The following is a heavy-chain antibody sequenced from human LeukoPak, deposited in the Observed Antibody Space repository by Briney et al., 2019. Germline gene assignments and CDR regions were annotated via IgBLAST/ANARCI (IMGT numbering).Heavy chain of an antibody. CDR3: ASRPYDFWSGYPPYNWFDP. Sequence: SETLSLTCAVYGGSFSGYYWSWIRQPPGKGLEWIGEINHSGSTNYNPSPKSRVTISVDTSKNQFSLKLSSVTAADTAVYYCASRPYDFWSGYPPYNWFDPWGQGTLVTVSS. D-gene: IGHD3-3*01. CDR1: GGSFSGYY. J-gene: IGHJ5*02. V-gene: IGHV4-34*01. CDR2: INHSGST.